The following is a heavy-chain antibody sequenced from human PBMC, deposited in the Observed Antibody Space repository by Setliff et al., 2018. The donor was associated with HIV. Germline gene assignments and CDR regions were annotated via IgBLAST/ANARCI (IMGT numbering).Heavy chain of an antibody. J-gene: IGHJ5*02. CDR2: ISAYNGNR. V-gene: IGHV1-18*01. CDR1: GYTFTSYG. Sequence: ASVKVSCKASGYTFTSYGITWVRQAPGQGLEWMGWISAYNGNRNYAQKLQGRVTITTDESTSTAYMELSSLGSEDTAVYYCAGGLVSQKVPFDPWGQGTLVTVSS. D-gene: IGHD1-1*01. CDR3: AGGLVSQKVPFDP.